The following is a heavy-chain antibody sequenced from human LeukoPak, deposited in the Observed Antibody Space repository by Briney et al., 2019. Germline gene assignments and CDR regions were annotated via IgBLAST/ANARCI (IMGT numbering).Heavy chain of an antibody. D-gene: IGHD2-15*01. CDR1: GFTLSDYH. Sequence: PGGSLRLSCEASGFTLSDYHMSWIRQAPGKGLEWVSQISSSAYTMHHANSVKGRFTISRDNAKNSLSLQMNSLRADDTAVYYCARLNGHYSRGVDYWGQGALVTVSS. V-gene: IGHV3-11*01. J-gene: IGHJ4*01. CDR3: ARLNGHYSRGVDY. CDR2: ISSSAYTM.